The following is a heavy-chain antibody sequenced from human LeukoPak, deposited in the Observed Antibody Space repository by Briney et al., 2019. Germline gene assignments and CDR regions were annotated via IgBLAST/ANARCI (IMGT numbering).Heavy chain of an antibody. V-gene: IGHV4-59*01. Sequence: SETLSLTCTVSGASISSYYWTWIRQPPGKGLEWIGYIYYSGNTDYNPSLKSRVTMSLDTSKNQISLKLSSVTTADTAVYCCARDLYNWLDPWGQGTLVTVSS. CDR3: ARDLYNWLDP. J-gene: IGHJ5*02. CDR1: GASISSYY. CDR2: IYYSGNT.